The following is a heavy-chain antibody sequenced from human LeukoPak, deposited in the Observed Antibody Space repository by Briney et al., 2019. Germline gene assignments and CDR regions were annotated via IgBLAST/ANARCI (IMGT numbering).Heavy chain of an antibody. CDR1: GFTFSSYA. CDR3: VKDLGGNSPARFDP. V-gene: IGHV3-64D*09. D-gene: IGHD4-23*01. Sequence: QSGGSLRLSCSASGFTFSSYAMHWVRQAPGKGLEYVSAISSNGGSTYYADSVKGRLTISRDNSKNTLYLQMSSLRAEDTAVYYCVKDLGGNSPARFDPWGQGTLVTVSS. CDR2: ISSNGGST. J-gene: IGHJ5*02.